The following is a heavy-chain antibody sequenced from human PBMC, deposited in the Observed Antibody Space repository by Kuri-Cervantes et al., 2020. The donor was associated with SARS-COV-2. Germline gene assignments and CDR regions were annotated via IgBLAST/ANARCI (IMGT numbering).Heavy chain of an antibody. D-gene: IGHD3-22*01. V-gene: IGHV3-30-3*01. J-gene: IGHJ6*02. CDR1: GFTFSSYA. CDR2: ISYDGSNK. Sequence: GESLKISCAASGFTFSSYAMHWVRQAPGKGLEWVAVISYDGSNKYYADSVKGRFTISRDNSKNTLYLQMNSLRDEDTAVYYCARDYYYDSSGYYYDVYYYGMDVWGQGTTVTVSS. CDR3: ARDYYYDSSGYYYDVYYYGMDV.